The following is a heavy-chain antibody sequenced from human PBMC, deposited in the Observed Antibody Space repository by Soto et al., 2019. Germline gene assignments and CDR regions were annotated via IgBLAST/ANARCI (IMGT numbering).Heavy chain of an antibody. CDR2: IYYSGST. CDR1: GGSISSGSYY. Sequence: QVQLQESGPGLVKPSQTLSLTCTVSGGSISSGSYYWSWIRQHPGKGLEWLGYIYYSGSTYYNPSLKSRVTISVDTSKNQFSLKLSSVTAAATAVYYCAYYYDSSCPLGPSAEYFQHWGQGTLVTVSS. D-gene: IGHD3-22*01. CDR3: AYYYDSSCPLGPSAEYFQH. J-gene: IGHJ1*01. V-gene: IGHV4-31*03.